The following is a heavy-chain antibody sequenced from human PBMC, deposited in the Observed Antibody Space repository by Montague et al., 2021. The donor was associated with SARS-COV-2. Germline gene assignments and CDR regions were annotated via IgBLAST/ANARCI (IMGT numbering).Heavy chain of an antibody. V-gene: IGHV3-23*01. D-gene: IGHD3-22*01. CDR2: ISGGGDRK. CDR1: GFTFSRYT. J-gene: IGHJ5*02. CDR3: AKFSRDSSGVA. Sequence: SLRLSCAASGFTFSRYTISWVRQAPGKGLEWVSGISGGGDRKYYADSVKGRLTISRDNSKNTVYVQMNSLRAEDTALYYCAKFSRDSSGVAWGQGTLVTVPS.